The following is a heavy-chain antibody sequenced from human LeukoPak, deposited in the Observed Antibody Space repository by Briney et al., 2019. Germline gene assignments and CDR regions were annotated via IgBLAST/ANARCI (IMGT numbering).Heavy chain of an antibody. D-gene: IGHD3-22*01. CDR1: GFTFDNYV. CDR3: AKDLYEAMIEGGAFDI. V-gene: IGHV3-9*01. J-gene: IGHJ3*02. CDR2: LSWNSASI. Sequence: GGSLRLSCAASGFTFDNYVMHWVRQAPGKGLEWVSGLSWNSASIRYADSVKGRFTISRDNAKNSLYLQMNSLRAEDTAVYYCAKDLYEAMIEGGAFDIWGQGTMVTVSS.